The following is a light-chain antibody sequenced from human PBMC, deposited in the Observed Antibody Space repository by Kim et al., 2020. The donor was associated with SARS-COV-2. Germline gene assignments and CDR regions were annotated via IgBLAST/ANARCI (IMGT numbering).Light chain of an antibody. J-gene: IGKJ2*01. CDR2: GTS. CDR3: QQYGSSPPYT. V-gene: IGKV3-20*01. Sequence: SPGDRAALSCRASQSVSSSYLAWYQQKPGQAPRLLIYGTSSRATGIPDRFTGSGSGTDFTLTISRLEPEDFAVYYCQQYGSSPPYTFGQGTKLE. CDR1: QSVSSSY.